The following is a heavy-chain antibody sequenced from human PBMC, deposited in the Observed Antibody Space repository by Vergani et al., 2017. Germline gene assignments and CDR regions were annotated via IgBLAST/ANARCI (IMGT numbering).Heavy chain of an antibody. CDR1: GFTFSRYW. J-gene: IGHJ6*03. CDR3: ARVGYYYYYMDV. CDR2: IKQDGSEK. V-gene: IGHV3-7*01. Sequence: EVQLVESGGGLVQPGGSLRLSCAASGFTFSRYWMSWVRQAPGKGLEWVANIKQDGSEKYYVDSVKGRFTISRDNAKNSLYLQMNSLRAEDTAVYYCARVGYYYYYMDVWGKGTTVTVSS.